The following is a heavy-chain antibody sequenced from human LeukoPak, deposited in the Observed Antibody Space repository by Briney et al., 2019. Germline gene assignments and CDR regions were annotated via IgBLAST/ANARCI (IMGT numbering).Heavy chain of an antibody. CDR1: GFTFSSYS. J-gene: IGHJ6*03. CDR3: ARDLLELRGGNYYYYYMDV. D-gene: IGHD1-7*01. Sequence: GGSLRLSCAASGFTFSSYSMNWVRQAPGKGLEWVSSISSSSSYIYYADSVKGRFTISRDNAKNSLYLQMNSLRAEDTAVYYCARDLLELRGGNYYYYYMDVWGKGTTVTVSS. V-gene: IGHV3-21*01. CDR2: ISSSSSYI.